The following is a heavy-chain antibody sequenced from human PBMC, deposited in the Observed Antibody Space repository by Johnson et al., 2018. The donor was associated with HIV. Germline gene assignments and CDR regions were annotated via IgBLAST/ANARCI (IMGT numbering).Heavy chain of an antibody. CDR2: ISYDGSNK. V-gene: IGHV3-30*04. CDR3: AKESAELLWFGESPGYGAFDI. Sequence: VQLVESGGGVVQPGRSLRLSCAASGFTFSSYAMHWVRQAPGKGLEWVAVISYDGSNKYYADSGKGRFTISRDNSKNTLYLQMNSLRAEDTAVYYCAKESAELLWFGESPGYGAFDIWGQGTMVTVSS. D-gene: IGHD3-10*01. CDR1: GFTFSSYA. J-gene: IGHJ3*02.